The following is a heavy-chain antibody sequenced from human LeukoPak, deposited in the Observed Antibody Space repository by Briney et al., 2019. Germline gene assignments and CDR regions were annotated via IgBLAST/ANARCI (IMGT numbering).Heavy chain of an antibody. CDR2: IIPIFGTA. CDR1: GGTFSSYA. Sequence: SVKVSCKASGGTFSSYAISWVRQAPGQGLEWMGRIIPIFGTANYAQKFQGRVTITADKSTSTAYMELSSLRSEDTAVYYCARDRGIAARVVRAFDIWGQGTMDTLSS. D-gene: IGHD6-6*01. V-gene: IGHV1-69*06. CDR3: ARDRGIAARVVRAFDI. J-gene: IGHJ3*02.